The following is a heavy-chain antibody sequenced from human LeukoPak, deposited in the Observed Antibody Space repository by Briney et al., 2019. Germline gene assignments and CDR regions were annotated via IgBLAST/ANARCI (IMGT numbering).Heavy chain of an antibody. J-gene: IGHJ3*02. CDR3: ARETKRVGDAFDI. CDR2: IFPSGGEI. V-gene: IGHV3-23*01. Sequence: GGSLRLSCAASGFTFSTFAMIWVRQPPGKGLEWVSSIFPSGGEIHYADSVRGRFTISRDNSKSTLSLQMNSLRAEDTAVYYCARETKRVGDAFDIWGQGTMVTVSS. CDR1: GFTFSTFA. D-gene: IGHD3-10*01.